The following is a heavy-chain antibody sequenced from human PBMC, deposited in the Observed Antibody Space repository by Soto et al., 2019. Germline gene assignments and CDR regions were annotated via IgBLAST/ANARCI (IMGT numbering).Heavy chain of an antibody. CDR2: INHSGRT. Sequence: SETLSLTCAVYGGSFSGYYWSWIRQPPGKGLEWIGEINHSGRTNENPSLKSRVTISVDTSKNQFSLKLRSVTAADTAVYYCARGITMKLAVQGDAPDNYYFDSWGRGSLVTVSS. V-gene: IGHV4-34*01. D-gene: IGHD3-22*01. J-gene: IGHJ4*02. CDR3: ARGITMKLAVQGDAPDNYYFDS. CDR1: GGSFSGYY.